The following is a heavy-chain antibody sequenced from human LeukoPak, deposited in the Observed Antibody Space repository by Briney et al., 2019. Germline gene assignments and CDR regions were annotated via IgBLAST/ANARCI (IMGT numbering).Heavy chain of an antibody. D-gene: IGHD1-7*01. CDR2: ISGSGDST. Sequence: GGSLRLSCAASGFTFSSYAMSWVRQAPGKGLEWVSAISGSGDSTYYADSVKGRFTISRDNSKNTLYLQMNSLRAEDTAVYYCAKEGKTRNWNYFQAKPVYWGQGTLVTVSS. J-gene: IGHJ4*02. V-gene: IGHV3-23*01. CDR1: GFTFSSYA. CDR3: AKEGKTRNWNYFQAKPVY.